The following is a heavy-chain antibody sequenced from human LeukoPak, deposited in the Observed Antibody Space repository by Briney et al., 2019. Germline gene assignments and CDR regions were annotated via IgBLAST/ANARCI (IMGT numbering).Heavy chain of an antibody. V-gene: IGHV4-39*01. J-gene: IGHJ4*02. CDR1: GGSISSSSNY. D-gene: IGHD1-26*01. Sequence: SETLSLTCTVSGGSISSSSNYWGWIRQPPGKGLEWIGSIYYSGSTYYNPSLKSRVTISVDTSKNQFSLKLSSVTAADTAVYYCAVITSGSYFDYWGQGTLVTVSS. CDR2: IYYSGST. CDR3: AVITSGSYFDY.